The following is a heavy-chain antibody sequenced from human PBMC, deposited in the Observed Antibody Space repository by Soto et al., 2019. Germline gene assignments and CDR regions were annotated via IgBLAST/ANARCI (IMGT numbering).Heavy chain of an antibody. CDR3: ARDCSSTSCRDGYYYYMDV. CDR2: INAGNGNT. Sequence: ASVKVSCKASGYTLTSYAMHWVRQAPGQRLEWMGWINAGNGNTKYSQKFQGRVTITRDTSASTAYMELSSLRSEDTAVYYCARDCSSTSCRDGYYYYMDVWGKGTTVTVSS. CDR1: GYTLTSYA. J-gene: IGHJ6*03. D-gene: IGHD2-2*01. V-gene: IGHV1-3*01.